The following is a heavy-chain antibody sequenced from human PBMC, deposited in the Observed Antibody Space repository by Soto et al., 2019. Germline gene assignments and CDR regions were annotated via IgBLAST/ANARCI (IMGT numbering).Heavy chain of an antibody. CDR2: IYYSGST. CDR3: FTISRDNSKNTLYLQMNSLRAEDTAVYYCAKERHEWLARGYYYYGMDV. J-gene: IGHJ6*02. V-gene: IGHV4-30-4*01. Sequence: PSETLSLTCTVSGASINSGDYYWSWIRQPPGKGLEWIGHIYYSGSTYYNPSLKSRAGISVDSSKSQVSLKLTSVTAADTAVKGRFTISRDNSKNTLYLQMNSLRAEDTAVYYCAKERHEWLARGYYYYGMDVWGQGTTVTVSS. CDR1: GASINSGDYY. D-gene: IGHD6-19*01.